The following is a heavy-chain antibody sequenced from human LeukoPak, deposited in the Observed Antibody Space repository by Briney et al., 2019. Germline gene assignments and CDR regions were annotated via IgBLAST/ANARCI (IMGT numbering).Heavy chain of an antibody. V-gene: IGHV3-48*04. J-gene: IGHJ4*02. CDR2: IGVGSSSH. CDR1: GFTFSWHA. D-gene: IGHD6-13*01. Sequence: QSGGSLRLSCAASGFTFSWHAMNWVRHAPGKGLEWVAYIGVGSSSHYYGDSVKGRFTISRDNAKNSLYLQMNSLRAEDTAVYYCARGLGKQQLVTDYWGQGTLVTVSS. CDR3: ARGLGKQQLVTDY.